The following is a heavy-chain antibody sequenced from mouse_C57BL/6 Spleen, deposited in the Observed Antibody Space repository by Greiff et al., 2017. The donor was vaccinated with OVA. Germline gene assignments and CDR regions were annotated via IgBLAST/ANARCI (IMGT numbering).Heavy chain of an antibody. CDR1: GYTFTSYW. V-gene: IGHV1-53*01. Sequence: QVQLQQPGTELVKPGASVKLSCKASGYTFTSYWMHWVKQRPGQGLEWIGNINPSNGGTNYNEKFKSKATLTVDKSSSTAYMQLSSLTSEDSAVYYCARPLYYYGSSLYAMDYWGQGTSVTVSS. CDR2: INPSNGGT. J-gene: IGHJ4*01. D-gene: IGHD1-1*01. CDR3: ARPLYYYGSSLYAMDY.